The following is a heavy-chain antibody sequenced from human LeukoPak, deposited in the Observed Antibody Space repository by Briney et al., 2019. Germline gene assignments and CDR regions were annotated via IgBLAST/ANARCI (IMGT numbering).Heavy chain of an antibody. CDR1: GGSIRSYY. D-gene: IGHD1-26*01. Sequence: SETLSLTCSVSGGSIRSYYWSWIRQPPRKGLEWIGYIYYSGSTTYNPSLKSRVTISVDTSKNQFSLNLISVTAADTALYYCARHGGNYHDFDFWGQGTLVTVSS. CDR2: IYYSGST. V-gene: IGHV4-59*08. J-gene: IGHJ4*02. CDR3: ARHGGNYHDFDF.